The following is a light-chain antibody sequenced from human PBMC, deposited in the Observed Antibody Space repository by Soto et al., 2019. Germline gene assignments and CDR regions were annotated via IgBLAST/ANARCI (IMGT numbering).Light chain of an antibody. CDR3: QQSYSSTST. V-gene: IGKV1-39*01. J-gene: IGKJ1*01. CDR1: PSVGRH. CDR2: PXS. Sequence: DIPMTQSPSSLSASLEARVIITXRARPSVGRHFHWYQQKQGXAPKXXXFPXSGLQSGGPSRFSGSRSGPDFTLPISSLQPEYFATYYCQQSYSSTSTFGQGTKVDI.